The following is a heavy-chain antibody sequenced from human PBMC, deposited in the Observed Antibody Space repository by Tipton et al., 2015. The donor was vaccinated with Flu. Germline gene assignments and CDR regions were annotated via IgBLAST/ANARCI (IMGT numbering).Heavy chain of an antibody. CDR2: IYYSGNT. CDR3: ARDGFITTIVVVTPGAFDI. D-gene: IGHD3-22*01. V-gene: IGHV4-39*07. J-gene: IGHJ3*02. CDR1: GGSISSSSYY. Sequence: TLSLTCTVSGGSISSSSYYWGWIRQPPGKGLEWIGSIYYSGNTYYNPSLKSRVTISVDTSKNQFSLKLSSVTAADMAVYYCARDGFITTIVVVTPGAFDIWGQGTMVTVSS.